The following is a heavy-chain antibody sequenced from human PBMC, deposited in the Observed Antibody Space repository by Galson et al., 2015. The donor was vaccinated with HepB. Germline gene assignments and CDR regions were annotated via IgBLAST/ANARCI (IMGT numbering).Heavy chain of an antibody. Sequence: SLRLSCAAPGFTLSSYGMSWVRQATGKGLEWVSAITAGGIDTFDAGSVKGRFTISRDNSKNTLFLQVNSLRAEDTAVYYCAKVEGKFGNYNYGMGVWGQGTTVTVSS. CDR3: AKVEGKFGNYNYGMGV. V-gene: IGHV3-23*01. CDR1: GFTLSSYG. CDR2: ITAGGIDT. J-gene: IGHJ6*02. D-gene: IGHD3-16*01.